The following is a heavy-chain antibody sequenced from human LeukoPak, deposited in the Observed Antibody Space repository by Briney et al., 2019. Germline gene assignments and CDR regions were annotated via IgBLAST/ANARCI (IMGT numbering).Heavy chain of an antibody. Sequence: GGSLRLSCAASGFTFSSYGMHWVRQAPGKGLEWVAVIWYDGSNKYYADSVKGRLTISRDNSKNTLYLQMNSLRAEDTAVYYCARDPGDMVRGVSTLDYWGQGTLVTVSS. CDR3: ARDPGDMVRGVSTLDY. CDR2: IWYDGSNK. D-gene: IGHD3-10*01. J-gene: IGHJ4*02. CDR1: GFTFSSYG. V-gene: IGHV3-33*01.